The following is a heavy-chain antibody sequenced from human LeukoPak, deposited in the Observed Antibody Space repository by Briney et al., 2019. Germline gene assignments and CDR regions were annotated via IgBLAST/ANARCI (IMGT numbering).Heavy chain of an antibody. D-gene: IGHD3-10*01. CDR2: VFHSGST. CDR1: GYSISSGYY. CDR3: ARGSHMVRGDNWFDP. Sequence: SETLSLTCTVSGYSISSGYYWDWIRQPPGKGLEWIGSVFHSGSTYYNPSLKSRVTISVDTSKNQFSLKLASVTAADTAVYYCARGSHMVRGDNWFDPWGQGTLVTVSS. V-gene: IGHV4-38-2*02. J-gene: IGHJ5*02.